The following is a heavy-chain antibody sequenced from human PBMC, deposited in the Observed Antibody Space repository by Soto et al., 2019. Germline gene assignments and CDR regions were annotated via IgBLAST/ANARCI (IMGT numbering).Heavy chain of an antibody. Sequence: EVQLVETGGGLIQPGGSLRLSCAASGFTVSRKYMNWVRQAPGKGLEWVSVIYSSGSTYYADSVKGRFTISRDNSKNTLHLQMNSLRAEDTAVYYCARVGSRSSIDYYYYGMDVWGQGTTVTVSS. CDR3: ARVGSRSSIDYYYYGMDV. CDR1: GFTVSRKY. D-gene: IGHD6-6*01. J-gene: IGHJ6*02. V-gene: IGHV3-53*02. CDR2: IYSSGST.